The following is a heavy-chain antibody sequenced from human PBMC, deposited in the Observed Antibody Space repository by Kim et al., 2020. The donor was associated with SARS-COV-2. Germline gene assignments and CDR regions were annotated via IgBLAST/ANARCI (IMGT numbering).Heavy chain of an antibody. CDR2: ISSSGSTI. CDR3: ARGESDILTGYNYYYGMDV. D-gene: IGHD3-9*01. Sequence: GGSLRLSCAASGFTFSDYYMSWIRQAPGKGLEWVSYISSSGSTIYYADSVKGRFTISRDNAKNSLYLQMNSLRAEDTAVYYCARGESDILTGYNYYYGMDVWGQGTTVTVSS. J-gene: IGHJ6*02. CDR1: GFTFSDYY. V-gene: IGHV3-11*01.